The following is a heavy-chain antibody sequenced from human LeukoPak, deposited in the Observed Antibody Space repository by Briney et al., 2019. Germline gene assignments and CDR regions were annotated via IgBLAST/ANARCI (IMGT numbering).Heavy chain of an antibody. CDR3: ARAPGRPAAVFDY. CDR2: INHSGRT. J-gene: IGHJ4*02. Sequence: SETXXLTXAXXGGSFSGYXWSWIRQPPGKGLEWVGEINHSGRTNYNPSLKRRVTISEDTSKNQFSLKLSSVTAADTAVYYCARAPGRPAAVFDYWGQGTLVTVSS. D-gene: IGHD2-2*01. CDR1: GGSFSGYX. V-gene: IGHV4-34*01.